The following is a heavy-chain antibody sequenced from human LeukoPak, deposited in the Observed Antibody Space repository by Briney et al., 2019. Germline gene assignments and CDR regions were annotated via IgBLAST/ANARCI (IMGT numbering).Heavy chain of an antibody. D-gene: IGHD3-22*01. CDR3: ARDGYYYDSSGYYYGDYFDY. CDR2: IYTSGST. CDR1: GGSISSYY. V-gene: IGHV4-4*07. Sequence: PSETLSLTCTVSGGSISSYYWSWIRQPAGKGLEWIGRIYTSGSTNYNPSLKSRVTMSVGTSKNQFSLKLSSVTAADTAVYYCARDGYYYDSSGYYYGDYFDYWGQGTLVTVSS. J-gene: IGHJ4*02.